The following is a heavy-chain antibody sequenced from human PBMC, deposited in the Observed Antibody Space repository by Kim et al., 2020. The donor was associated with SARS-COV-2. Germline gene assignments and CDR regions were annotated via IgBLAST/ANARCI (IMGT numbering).Heavy chain of an antibody. CDR1: GFTFSSYW. CDR2: IKQDGSEK. J-gene: IGHJ6*02. CDR3: ARDESSSGYYYGMDV. D-gene: IGHD6-13*01. V-gene: IGHV3-7*03. Sequence: GGSLRLSCAASGFTFSSYWMCWVRQAPGKGLEWVANIKQDGSEKYYVDSVKGRFTISRDNAKNSLYLQMNSLRAEDTAVYYCARDESSSGYYYGMDVWGQGTTVTVSS.